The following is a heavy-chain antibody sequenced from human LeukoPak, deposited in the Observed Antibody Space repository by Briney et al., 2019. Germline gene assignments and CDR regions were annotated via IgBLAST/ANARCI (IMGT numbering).Heavy chain of an antibody. Sequence: GGSLRLSCAASGFTFSSYSMNWVRQAPGKGLEWVAVIWYDGTKKYYADSVKGRFTISRDSSKNTLFLQMNSLRAEDTAVYYCARGSFGVDYWGQGTLVTISS. CDR3: ARGSFGVDY. J-gene: IGHJ4*02. D-gene: IGHD3-10*01. V-gene: IGHV3-33*08. CDR2: IWYDGTKK. CDR1: GFTFSSYS.